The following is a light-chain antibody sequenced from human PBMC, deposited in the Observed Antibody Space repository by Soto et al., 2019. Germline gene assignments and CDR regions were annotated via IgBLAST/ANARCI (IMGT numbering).Light chain of an antibody. V-gene: IGKV3-20*01. CDR1: QSVSSY. CDR2: GAS. Sequence: EIVLTQSPATLSLSPGERATLSCRASQSVSSYLAWYQQKPGQAPRLLISGASSRATGIPDRFSGSGSGTDFTLTISRLEPEDFAVYYCQQFATSPLTFGGGTKVDIK. CDR3: QQFATSPLT. J-gene: IGKJ4*01.